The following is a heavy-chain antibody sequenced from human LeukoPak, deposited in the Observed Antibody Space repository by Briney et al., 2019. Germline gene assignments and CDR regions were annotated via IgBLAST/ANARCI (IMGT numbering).Heavy chain of an antibody. CDR3: ARDLNHPVALDY. Sequence: PGGSLRLSCAASGFTFSSYAMHWVRQAPGKGLEWVAVISYDGSNKYYADSVKGRFTISRDNSKNTLYLQMNSLRAEDTAVYYCARDLNHPVALDYWGQGTLVTVSS. D-gene: IGHD6-19*01. CDR2: ISYDGSNK. J-gene: IGHJ4*02. V-gene: IGHV3-30-3*01. CDR1: GFTFSSYA.